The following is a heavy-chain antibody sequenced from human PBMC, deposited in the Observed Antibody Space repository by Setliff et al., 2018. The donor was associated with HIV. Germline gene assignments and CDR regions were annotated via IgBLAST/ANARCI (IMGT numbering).Heavy chain of an antibody. D-gene: IGHD6-13*01. CDR3: ARGTTGYSSIWYRNGLTYYSYMDV. V-gene: IGHV4-34*01. Sequence: SETLSLTCAVYGGSFSGHSWTWVRQPPGKGLEWIGEINHSGSTSYNPSLKSRVAMSVDTSKNQFSLKLKSVTAADAGVYYCARGTTGYSSIWYRNGLTYYSYMDVWGKGTEVTVSS. J-gene: IGHJ6*03. CDR1: GGSFSGHS. CDR2: INHSGST.